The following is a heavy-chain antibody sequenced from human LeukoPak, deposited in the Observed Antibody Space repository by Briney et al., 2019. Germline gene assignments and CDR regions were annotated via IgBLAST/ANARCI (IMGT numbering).Heavy chain of an antibody. V-gene: IGHV3-30*03. CDR2: ISYDGSNK. D-gene: IGHD4-11*01. Sequence: GGSLRLSCAASGFTFSSYGMHWVRQAPGKGLEWVAVISYDGSNKYYADSVKGRFTISRDNSKNTLYLQMNSLRAEDTAVYYCARDYSNYNDAFDIWGQGTMVTVSS. CDR1: GFTFSSYG. J-gene: IGHJ3*02. CDR3: ARDYSNYNDAFDI.